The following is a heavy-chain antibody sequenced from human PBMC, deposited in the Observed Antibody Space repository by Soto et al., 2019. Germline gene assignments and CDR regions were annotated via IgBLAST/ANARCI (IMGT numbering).Heavy chain of an antibody. CDR3: AHSPYDFWSGYYYFDY. V-gene: IGHV2-5*01. CDR2: IYWNDDK. Sequence: SGPTLVNPTQTLTLTCTFSGFSLSTSGVGVGWIRQPPGKALEWLALIYWNDDKRYSPSLKSRLTITKDTSKNQVVLTMTNMDPVDTATYYCAHSPYDFWSGYYYFDYWGQGTLGTVSS. CDR1: GFSLSTSGVG. J-gene: IGHJ4*02. D-gene: IGHD3-3*01.